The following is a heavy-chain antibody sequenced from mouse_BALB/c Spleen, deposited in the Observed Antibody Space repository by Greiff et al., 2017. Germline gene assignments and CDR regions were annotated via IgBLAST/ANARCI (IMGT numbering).Heavy chain of an antibody. V-gene: IGHV1S22*01. CDR1: GYTFTSYW. CDR2: IYPGSGST. J-gene: IGHJ2*01. D-gene: IGHD1-1*01. CDR3: TRKDYGTPFDY. Sequence: LQQPGSELVRPGASVKLSCKASGYTFTSYWMHWVKQRPGQGLEWIGNIYPGSGSTNYDEKFKSKATLTVDTSSSTAYMQLSSLTSEDSAVYYCTRKDYGTPFDYWGQGTTLTVSS.